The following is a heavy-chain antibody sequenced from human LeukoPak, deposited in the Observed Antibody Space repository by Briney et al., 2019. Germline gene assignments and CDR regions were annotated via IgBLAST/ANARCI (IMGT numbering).Heavy chain of an antibody. Sequence: SETLSLTCTVSGGSISSYYWSWIRQPPGKGLEWVGYIYYSGSTNYNPSLKSRVTISVDTSKNQFSLKLSSVTAADTAVYCCARAGDIVVVPAALDLWGRGTLVTVSS. CDR2: IYYSGST. J-gene: IGHJ2*01. D-gene: IGHD2-2*01. V-gene: IGHV4-59*01. CDR3: ARAGDIVVVPAALDL. CDR1: GGSISSYY.